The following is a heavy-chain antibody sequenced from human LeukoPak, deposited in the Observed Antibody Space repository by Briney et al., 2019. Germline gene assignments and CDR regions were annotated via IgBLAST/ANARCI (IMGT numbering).Heavy chain of an antibody. CDR3: ARGEYYYGSGSYSH. D-gene: IGHD3-10*01. CDR1: GGSIGRGGYD. J-gene: IGHJ4*02. Sequence: SQTLSLACTVSGGSIGRGGYDWSWSRHHPGKSLEWIGYIYYSGSTYYNPSLKSRVTISVDTSKNQFSLKLSSVTAADTAVYYCARGEYYYGSGSYSHWGQGTLVTVSS. V-gene: IGHV4-31*03. CDR2: IYYSGST.